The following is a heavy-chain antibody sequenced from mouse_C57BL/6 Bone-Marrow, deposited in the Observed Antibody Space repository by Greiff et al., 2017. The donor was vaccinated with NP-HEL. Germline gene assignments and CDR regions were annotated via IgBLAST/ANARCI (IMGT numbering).Heavy chain of an antibody. CDR3: ARWGNKGDY. D-gene: IGHD5-2*01. V-gene: IGHV1-72*01. Sequence: VQLQQPGAELVKPGASVKLSCKASGYTFTSYWMDWVKQRPGRGREWIGRFDPNSGGTQHNAKFQSNATLTVDKPSSTAYMQLSSLTSEYSAVYYCARWGNKGDYWGQGTTLTVSS. CDR1: GYTFTSYW. J-gene: IGHJ2*01. CDR2: FDPNSGGT.